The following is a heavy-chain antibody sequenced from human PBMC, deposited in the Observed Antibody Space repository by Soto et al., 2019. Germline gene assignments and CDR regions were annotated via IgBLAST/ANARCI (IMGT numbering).Heavy chain of an antibody. D-gene: IGHD4-17*01. J-gene: IGHJ4*02. CDR2: ISWDGGST. CDR1: GFTFDDYT. Sequence: EVQLVESGGVVVQPGGSLRLSCAASGFTFDDYTMHWVRQAPGKGLEWVSLISWDGGSTYYADSVKGRFTISRDNSKNSLYLQMNSLRTEDTALYYCAKGSMTTVTTHFDYWGQGTPVTVSS. V-gene: IGHV3-43*01. CDR3: AKGSMTTVTTHFDY.